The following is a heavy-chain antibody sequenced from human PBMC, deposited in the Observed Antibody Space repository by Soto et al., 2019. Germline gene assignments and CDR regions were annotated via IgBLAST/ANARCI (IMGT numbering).Heavy chain of an antibody. V-gene: IGHV3-74*01. CDR1: GFTFSSYW. CDR2: INSDGSST. J-gene: IGHJ4*02. CDR3: ASGQLVTRLFDY. D-gene: IGHD1-1*01. Sequence: PGGSLRLSCAASGFTFSSYWMHWVRQAPGKGLVWVSRINSDGSSTSYADSVKGRFTISRDNPKNTLYLQMNSLRAEDTAVYYCASGQLVTRLFDYWGQGTLVTVSS.